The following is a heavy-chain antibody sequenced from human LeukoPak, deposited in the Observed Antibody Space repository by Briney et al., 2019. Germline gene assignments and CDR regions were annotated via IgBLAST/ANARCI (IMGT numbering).Heavy chain of an antibody. CDR2: INHSGST. Sequence: SETLSLTCAVYGGSFRGYYWSWIRQPPGKGLEWIGEINHSGSTNYNPSLKSRVTISVDTSKNQFSLKLSSVTAADTAVYYCARGRSIVVVTAGRRHNFDYWGQGTLVTVSS. V-gene: IGHV4-34*01. D-gene: IGHD2-21*02. J-gene: IGHJ4*02. CDR3: ARGRSIVVVTAGRRHNFDY. CDR1: GGSFRGYY.